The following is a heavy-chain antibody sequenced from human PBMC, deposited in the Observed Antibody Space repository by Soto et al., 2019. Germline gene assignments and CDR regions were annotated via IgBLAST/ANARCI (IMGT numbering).Heavy chain of an antibody. CDR3: AADPRPQLVPIDY. Sequence: EVQLVESGGGLVQPGGSLRLSCAASGFTFSSYWMTWVRQAPGKGLEWVANIMQDGSEKYYVDSVKGRFTISRDNAKNSLYLQMNSRRAEDTAVYYCAADPRPQLVPIDYWGQGTLVTVSS. CDR2: IMQDGSEK. V-gene: IGHV3-7*01. CDR1: GFTFSSYW. D-gene: IGHD6-6*01. J-gene: IGHJ4*02.